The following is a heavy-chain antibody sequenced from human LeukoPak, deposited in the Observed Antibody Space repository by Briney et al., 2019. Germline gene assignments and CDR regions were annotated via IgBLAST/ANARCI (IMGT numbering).Heavy chain of an antibody. Sequence: GGSLRLSCAASGFVFKNFWMSWVRQAPGKGLGWLANINYDGSQKYHVDSVKGRFTISRDNAKNSLYLQMNSLRVEDTAVYYCGKSEVTIPDSHWGQGTPVTVSS. J-gene: IGHJ4*01. CDR2: INYDGSQK. D-gene: IGHD2-21*02. CDR1: GFVFKNFW. CDR3: GKSEVTIPDSH. V-gene: IGHV3-7*01.